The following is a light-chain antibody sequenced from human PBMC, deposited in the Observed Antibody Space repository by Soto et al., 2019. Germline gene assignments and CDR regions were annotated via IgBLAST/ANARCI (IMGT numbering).Light chain of an antibody. CDR3: LQHSIYPLT. V-gene: IGKV1-17*01. CDR1: QVIRND. CDR2: AAS. Sequence: DIQMTQSPSSLSASVGDRVTITCRASQVIRNDLSWYQQKPGKAPKRLIYAASSLQSGVPSRFSGSGSGTEFTLTISSLQPEDCATYYCLQHSIYPLTFGGGTKVESK. J-gene: IGKJ4*01.